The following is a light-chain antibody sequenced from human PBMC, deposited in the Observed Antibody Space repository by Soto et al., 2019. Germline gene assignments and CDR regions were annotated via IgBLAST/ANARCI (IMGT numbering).Light chain of an antibody. CDR1: SSDVGGYSR. CDR2: EGS. CDR3: TSYTTSTTRV. Sequence: QSALTQPASVSWSPGQSITISCTGTSSDVGGYSRVSWYQHHPGKAPKLIIYEGSERPSVVSNRFSVSKSGNTASLTTSGLQAEDGADYSCTSYTTSTTRVFGTGTKAPVL. J-gene: IGLJ1*01. V-gene: IGLV2-14*01.